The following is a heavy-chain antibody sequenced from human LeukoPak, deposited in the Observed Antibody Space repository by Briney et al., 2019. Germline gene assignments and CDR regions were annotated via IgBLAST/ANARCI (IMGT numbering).Heavy chain of an antibody. D-gene: IGHD5-24*01. J-gene: IGHJ4*02. CDR3: ARRWGQRWLPLSPSGYFDY. CDR1: GGSISSGSYY. Sequence: PSQTLSLTCTVSGGSISSGSYYWSWIRQPAGKGLEWIGRIYTSGSTNYNPSLKSRVTISVDTSKNQFSLKLSSVTAADTAVYYCARRWGQRWLPLSPSGYFDYWGQGTLVTVSS. V-gene: IGHV4-61*02. CDR2: IYTSGST.